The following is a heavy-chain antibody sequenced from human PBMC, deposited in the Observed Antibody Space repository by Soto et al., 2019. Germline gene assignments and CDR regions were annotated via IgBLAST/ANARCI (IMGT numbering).Heavy chain of an antibody. CDR2: ISSSSSYI. V-gene: IGHV3-21*04. CDR1: GFTFSSYS. CDR3: SRDKCGGIHPGYDDGCYYYYGIDV. Sequence: EVQLVESGGGLVKPGGSLRLSCAASGFTFSSYSMNWVRQAPGKGLEWVSSISSSSSYIYYADSVKGRFTISRDNAKNSLHLQMKSPRGADTAVAYCSRDKCGGIHPGYDDGCYYYYGIDVWGQGTTVTVSS. D-gene: IGHD2-21*01. J-gene: IGHJ6*02.